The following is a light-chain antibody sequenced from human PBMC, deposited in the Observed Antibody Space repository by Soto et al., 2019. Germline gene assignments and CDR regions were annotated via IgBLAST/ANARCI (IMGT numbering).Light chain of an antibody. V-gene: IGLV1-40*01. CDR2: GNS. CDR1: SSNIGAGYN. Sequence: QSVLTQPPSVSGAPGQRVTISCTGSSSNIGAGYNIHWYQQLPGTAPKLLIYGNSNRPSGVPDRFSGSKSGTSASLAIIGLQAEDEAAYYCQSYDSSLRGSVFGGGTKLTV. J-gene: IGLJ3*02. CDR3: QSYDSSLRGSV.